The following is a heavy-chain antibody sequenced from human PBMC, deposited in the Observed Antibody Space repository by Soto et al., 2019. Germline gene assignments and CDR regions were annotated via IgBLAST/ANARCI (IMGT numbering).Heavy chain of an antibody. D-gene: IGHD2-15*01. Sequence: QVQLVEWGGGGVQPGRSLRLSCAASGFTFSSYGMHWVRQAPGKGLEWVAVISYDGTNKYYADSVKGRLSISRDNSKNTLYLQMNSLRAEDTAVYYCAKDSTHCSGGSCYLFDYWGQGTLVTVSS. J-gene: IGHJ4*02. CDR2: ISYDGTNK. V-gene: IGHV3-30*18. CDR1: GFTFSSYG. CDR3: AKDSTHCSGGSCYLFDY.